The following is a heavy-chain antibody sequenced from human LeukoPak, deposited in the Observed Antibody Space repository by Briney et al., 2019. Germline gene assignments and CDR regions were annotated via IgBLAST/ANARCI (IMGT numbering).Heavy chain of an antibody. Sequence: GASVKVSRKVSGYTLTELSMHWVRQAPGKGLEWMGGFDPEDGETNYAQKFQGRVTMTEDTSTDTAYMELSSLRSEDTAVYYCATDFVRFGESPDDYWGQGTLVTVSS. CDR2: FDPEDGET. CDR3: ATDFVRFGESPDDY. CDR1: GYTLTELS. D-gene: IGHD3-10*01. J-gene: IGHJ4*02. V-gene: IGHV1-24*01.